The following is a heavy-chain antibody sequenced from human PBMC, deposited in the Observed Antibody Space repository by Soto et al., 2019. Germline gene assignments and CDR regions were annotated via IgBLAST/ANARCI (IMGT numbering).Heavy chain of an antibody. CDR1: GFTFSSYS. D-gene: IGHD6-19*01. Sequence: RRLSCAASGFTFSSYSMNWVRQAPGKGLEWVSYITPSSDTIYYADSVKGRFTISRDNGKNSLYLQMNSLRDEDTAVYYCARDIGSGWYYFDYWGQGNMLTVSS. V-gene: IGHV3-48*02. J-gene: IGHJ4*02. CDR3: ARDIGSGWYYFDY. CDR2: ITPSSDTI.